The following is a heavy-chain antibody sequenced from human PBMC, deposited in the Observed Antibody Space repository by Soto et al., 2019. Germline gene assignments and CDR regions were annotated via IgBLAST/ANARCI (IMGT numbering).Heavy chain of an antibody. CDR1: GGSVSVGVYY. J-gene: IGHJ1*01. CDR2: IYYSGST. D-gene: IGHD6-19*01. V-gene: IGHV4-31*03. Sequence: QVQLQESGPGLVKHSQTLSLTCTVSGGSVSVGVYYWNWIRQHPEKGLEWIGYIYYSGSTYYNPSLRSRVTISADTSKNQFSLKLSSVTVAGTAVYCCARSSVAGAWYFQHWGQGTQVIVSS. CDR3: ARSSVAGAWYFQH.